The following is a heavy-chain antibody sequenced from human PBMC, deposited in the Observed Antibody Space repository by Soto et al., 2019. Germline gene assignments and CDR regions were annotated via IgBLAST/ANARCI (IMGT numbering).Heavy chain of an antibody. J-gene: IGHJ5*02. CDR1: GGSVTIYY. V-gene: IGHV4-4*07. D-gene: IGHD3-3*01. CDR2: VYSSGGT. CDR3: ARGQRFSDWFDP. Sequence: KTSETLSLTCIVSGGSVTIYYWTWIRQPAGKGLEWIGRVYSSGGTHYNPSLKSRVTISLDTSKNQLSLRLLSVTDADTAVYFCARGQRFSDWFDPWGQGTLVTVSS.